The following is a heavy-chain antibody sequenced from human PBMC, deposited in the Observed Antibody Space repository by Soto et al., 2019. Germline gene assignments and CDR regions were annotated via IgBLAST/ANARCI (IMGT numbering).Heavy chain of an antibody. CDR1: GGSISSYY. V-gene: IGHV4-59*01. J-gene: IGHJ3*02. CDR3: ARDADDFWSGLAFDI. D-gene: IGHD3-3*01. CDR2: IYYSGST. Sequence: SETLSLTCTVSGGSISSYYWSWIRQPPGKGLEWIGYIYYSGSTNYNPSLKSRVTISVDTSKNQFSLKLSSVTAADTAVYYCARDADDFWSGLAFDIWGQGTMVTVSS.